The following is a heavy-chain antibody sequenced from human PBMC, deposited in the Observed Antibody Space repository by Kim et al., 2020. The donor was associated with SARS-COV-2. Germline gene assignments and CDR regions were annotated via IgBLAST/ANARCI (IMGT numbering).Heavy chain of an antibody. Sequence: ANYAQKFQGRVTITADESTSTAYMELSSLRSEDTAVYYCAGRVDYYGMDVWGQGTTVTVSS. J-gene: IGHJ6*02. D-gene: IGHD2-15*01. V-gene: IGHV1-69*01. CDR2: A. CDR3: AGRVDYYGMDV.